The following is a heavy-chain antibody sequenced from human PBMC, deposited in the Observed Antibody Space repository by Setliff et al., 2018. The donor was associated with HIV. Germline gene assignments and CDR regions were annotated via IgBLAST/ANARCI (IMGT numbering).Heavy chain of an antibody. CDR3: ARDKRGTYGFNNWFDP. J-gene: IGHJ5*02. Sequence: PSETLSLTCTVSGGSISSYYWNWIRQPPGKGLEWIGYIYYSGSTNYNPSLKSRVTISLDTSENQFSLKLSSVTAADTAVYYCARDKRGTYGFNNWFDPWGQGTLVTVSS. CDR1: GGSISSYY. V-gene: IGHV4-59*01. CDR2: IYYSGST. D-gene: IGHD3-10*01.